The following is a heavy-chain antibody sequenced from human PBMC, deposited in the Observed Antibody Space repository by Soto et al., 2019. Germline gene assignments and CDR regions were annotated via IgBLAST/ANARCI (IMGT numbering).Heavy chain of an antibody. CDR1: GFTLSDHF. V-gene: IGHV3-72*01. CDR2: SRNKAYSFTT. CDR3: TRGCMIFPFYFYY. J-gene: IGHJ4*02. D-gene: IGHD3-16*01. Sequence: EVQLVESGGGLVQPGGSLRLSCVVSGFTLSDHFMDWVREAAGKGLEWVGRSRNKAYSFTTEYAASVKGRLTIFRDDSKNSLHLQMNSLYTEDTALYLSTRGCMIFPFYFYYWGQALLLTVSS.